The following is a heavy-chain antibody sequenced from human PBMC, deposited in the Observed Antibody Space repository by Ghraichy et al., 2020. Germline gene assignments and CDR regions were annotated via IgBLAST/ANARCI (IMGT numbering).Heavy chain of an antibody. CDR2: ISQTGNAV. V-gene: IGHV3-11*04. J-gene: IGHJ5*02. CDR3: ASFPSPTSYCGGDCPGPFDP. Sequence: GGSLRLSCAASGFSFSDYYMSWIRQAPGKGLEWLAYISQTGNAVYYADSVKGRFTISRDNANNSLDLQMNSLRAEDTAVYYCASFPSPTSYCGGDCPGPFDPWGQGTLVTVSS. CDR1: GFSFSDYY. D-gene: IGHD2-21*02.